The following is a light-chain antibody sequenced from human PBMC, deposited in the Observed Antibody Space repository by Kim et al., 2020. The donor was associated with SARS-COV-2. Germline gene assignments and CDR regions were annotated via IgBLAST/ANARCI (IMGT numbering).Light chain of an antibody. CDR3: QQYGDSHQT. Sequence: PGETATLSCRASQRVSGNYLAWYQQKPGQAPRLLVYGAFSRATGIPDRISASGSGTDFTITISGLEPEDFAVYFCQQYGDSHQTFGQGTKLE. V-gene: IGKV3-20*01. J-gene: IGKJ2*01. CDR2: GAF. CDR1: QRVSGNY.